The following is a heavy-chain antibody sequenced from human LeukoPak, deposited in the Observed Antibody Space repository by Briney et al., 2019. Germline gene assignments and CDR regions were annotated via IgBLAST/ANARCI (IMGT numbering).Heavy chain of an antibody. CDR3: ARNYGGVYYFDY. CDR2: IYHSGST. D-gene: IGHD3-16*01. CDR1: GGSISSGGYY. Sequence: LQTLSLTCTVSGGSISSGGYYWSWIRQPPGKGLEWIGYIYHSGSTYYNPSLKSRVTISIDRSKNQFSLKLSSVTAADTAIYYCARNYGGVYYFDYWGQGTLVTVSS. J-gene: IGHJ4*02. V-gene: IGHV4-30-2*01.